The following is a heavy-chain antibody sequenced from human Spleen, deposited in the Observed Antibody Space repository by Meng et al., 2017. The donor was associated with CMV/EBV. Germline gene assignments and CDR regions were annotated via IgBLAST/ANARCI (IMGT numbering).Heavy chain of an antibody. Sequence: QVRLQLLGAGLLKPSETLSLTCAVYGGSFSGYYWSWIRQPPGKGLEWIGEINHSGSTNYNPSLKSRVTISVDTSKNQFSLKLSSVTAADTAVYYCARGVGALRYWGQGTLVTVSS. CDR1: GGSFSGYY. CDR2: INHSGST. J-gene: IGHJ4*02. V-gene: IGHV4-34*01. D-gene: IGHD3-3*01. CDR3: ARGVGALRY.